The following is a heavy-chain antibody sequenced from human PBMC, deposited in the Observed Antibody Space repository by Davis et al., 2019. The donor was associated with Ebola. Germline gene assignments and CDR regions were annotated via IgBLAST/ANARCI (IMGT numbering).Heavy chain of an antibody. CDR2: IWYDGSNK. CDR1: GFTFSSYG. D-gene: IGHD3-10*01. V-gene: IGHV3-33*08. Sequence: GESLKISCAASGFTFSSYGMHWVRQAPGKGLEWVAVIWYDGSNKYYADSVKGRFTISRDNSKNTLYLQMNSLRAEDTAVYYCARATMVRGVIPEIDYWGQGTLVTVSS. CDR3: ARATMVRGVIPEIDY. J-gene: IGHJ4*02.